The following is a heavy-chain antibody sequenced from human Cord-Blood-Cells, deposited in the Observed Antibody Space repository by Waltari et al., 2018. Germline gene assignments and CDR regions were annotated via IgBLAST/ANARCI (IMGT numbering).Heavy chain of an antibody. V-gene: IGHV3-7*01. Sequence: EVQLVESGGGLVQPGGSLRLSCAASGFTFSSYWMSWVRQAPGKGLEWVANIKQDGSEKYYVDSVKGRFTISRDNAKNSLYLQMNSLRAEDTAVYYCARDRGIAAAGIDYWGQGTLVTVSS. CDR3: ARDRGIAAAGIDY. CDR1: GFTFSSYW. J-gene: IGHJ4*02. D-gene: IGHD6-13*01. CDR2: IKQDGSEK.